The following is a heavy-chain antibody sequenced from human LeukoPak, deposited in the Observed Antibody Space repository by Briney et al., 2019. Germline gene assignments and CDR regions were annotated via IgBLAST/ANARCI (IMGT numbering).Heavy chain of an antibody. J-gene: IGHJ4*02. CDR2: IRYDGNDK. D-gene: IGHD6-19*01. Sequence: PGGSLRLSCAGSGFSFGTYGMQWVRQAPGKGLEWVAFIRYDGNDKYYADSVKDRFTISRDNFKNTLYLQMNSLRPEDTAVYYCSFPGGTGWSFEYWGQGTLVTVSS. CDR3: SFPGGTGWSFEY. V-gene: IGHV3-30*02. CDR1: GFSFGTYG.